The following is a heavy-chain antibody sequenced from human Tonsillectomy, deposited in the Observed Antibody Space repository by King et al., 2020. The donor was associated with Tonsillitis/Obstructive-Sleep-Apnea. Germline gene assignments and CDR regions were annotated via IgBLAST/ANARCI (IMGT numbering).Heavy chain of an antibody. CDR1: GYSFTSYW. Sequence: VQLVESGAEVKKPGESLKISCKGSGYSFTSYWIGWVRQMPGKGLEWMGIIYPVDSDTRNSPSFQGLVTISADKSISIAYLQWSSLKASDTAMYYCARPFVYDSSIDAFDIWGQGTMVTVSS. CDR3: ARPFVYDSSIDAFDI. D-gene: IGHD3-22*01. CDR2: IYPVDSDT. J-gene: IGHJ3*02. V-gene: IGHV5-51*01.